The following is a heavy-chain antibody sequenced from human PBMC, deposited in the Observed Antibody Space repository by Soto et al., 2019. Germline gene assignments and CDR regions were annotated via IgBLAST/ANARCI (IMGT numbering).Heavy chain of an antibody. CDR2: IYYSGST. Sequence: QVQLQESGPGLVKPSETLSLTCTVAGGSISSYYCSWIWQPPGKGLEWIGYIYYSGSTDYNPSLKRRVHIAVDTSTEHFSLKLTSVTAAATAVYYCARGPNHDSGYNYFDPWGQGSLVTVSP. D-gene: IGHD4-17*01. J-gene: IGHJ5*02. V-gene: IGHV4-59*01. CDR1: GGSISSYY. CDR3: ARGPNHDSGYNYFDP.